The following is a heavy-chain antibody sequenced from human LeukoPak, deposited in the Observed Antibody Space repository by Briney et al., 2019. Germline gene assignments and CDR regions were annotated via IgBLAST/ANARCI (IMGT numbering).Heavy chain of an antibody. D-gene: IGHD3-22*01. CDR2: IRSKTNSYAT. Sequence: GGSLRLSCAASGFTFSGSAMHWVRQASGKGLEWVGRIRSKTNSYATAYAASVKGRFTISRDDSKNTAYLQMNSLKTEDTAVYYCTRYYYDGSGYYYLFDYWGQGTLVTVSS. J-gene: IGHJ4*02. CDR3: TRYYYDGSGYYYLFDY. V-gene: IGHV3-73*01. CDR1: GFTFSGSA.